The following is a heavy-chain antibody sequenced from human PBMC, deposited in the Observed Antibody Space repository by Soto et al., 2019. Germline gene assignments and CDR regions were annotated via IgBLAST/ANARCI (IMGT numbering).Heavy chain of an antibody. CDR2: INPSGGST. CDR1: GYIFTSYY. Sequence: ASVKVSCKASGYIFTSYYMHWVRQAPGQGLEWMGIINPSGGSTSYAQKFQGRVTMTRDTSTSTVYMELSSLRSEDTAVYYCAREGGSGSYSSYYYYGMDVRGQGTTVTVSS. D-gene: IGHD3-10*01. J-gene: IGHJ6*02. CDR3: AREGGSGSYSSYYYYGMDV. V-gene: IGHV1-46*01.